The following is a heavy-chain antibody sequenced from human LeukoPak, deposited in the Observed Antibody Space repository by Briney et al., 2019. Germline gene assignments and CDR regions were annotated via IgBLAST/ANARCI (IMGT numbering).Heavy chain of an antibody. V-gene: IGHV4-59*01. Sequence: PSETLSLTCTVSGGSISSYYWSWIRQPPGKGLEWIGYIYYSGSTNYNPSLKSRVTISVDTSKNQFSLKLSSVTAADTAVYYRARGGSYYYDSSGYYQGYYYYYYGMDVWGQGTTVTVSS. CDR2: IYYSGST. CDR1: GGSISSYY. CDR3: ARGGSYYYDSSGYYQGYYYYYYGMDV. D-gene: IGHD3-22*01. J-gene: IGHJ6*02.